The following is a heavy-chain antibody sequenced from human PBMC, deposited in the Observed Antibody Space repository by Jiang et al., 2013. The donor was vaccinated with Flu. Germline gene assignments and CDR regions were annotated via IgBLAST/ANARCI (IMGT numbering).Heavy chain of an antibody. Sequence: VKVSSSRLLDTPSLVLLYIGCARPPDQRPEWMGWINAGNGNTKYSQKFQDRLNFTRDTSASVAYMELYSLRSEDTAIYFCATYGYADYSGFDPWGQGTLVTVSS. CDR1: DTPSLVLL. CDR2: INAGNGNT. CDR3: ATYGYADYSGFDP. D-gene: IGHD3-10*01. J-gene: IGHJ5*02. V-gene: IGHV1-3*01.